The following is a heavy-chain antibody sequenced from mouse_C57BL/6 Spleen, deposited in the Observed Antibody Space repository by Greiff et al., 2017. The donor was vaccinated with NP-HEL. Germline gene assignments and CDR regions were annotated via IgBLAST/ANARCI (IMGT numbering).Heavy chain of an antibody. CDR3: ARKEGYGYDGGLYAMDY. D-gene: IGHD2-2*01. J-gene: IGHJ4*01. CDR1: GFSLTSYA. Sequence: VMLVESGPGLVAPSQSLSITCTVSGFSLTSYAISWVRQPPGKGLEWLGVIWTGGGTNYNSALKSRLSISKDNSKSQVFLKMNSLQTDDTARYYCARKEGYGYDGGLYAMDYWGQGTSVTVSS. V-gene: IGHV2-9-1*01. CDR2: IWTGGGT.